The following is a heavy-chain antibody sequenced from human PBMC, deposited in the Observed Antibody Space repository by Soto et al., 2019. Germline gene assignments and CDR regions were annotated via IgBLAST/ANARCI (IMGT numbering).Heavy chain of an antibody. CDR2: IYPGDSDT. V-gene: IGHV5-51*07. D-gene: IGHD3-22*01. CDR3: ARRHYYDSSGYSDY. Sequence: HGESMKIWCKGSGYSITSYWIGWVHQMPGKGLEWMGIIYPGDSDTRYSPSFQGQVTISADKSISTAYLQWSSLKASDTAMYYCARRHYYDSSGYSDYWGQGTLVTVSS. J-gene: IGHJ4*02. CDR1: GYSITSYW.